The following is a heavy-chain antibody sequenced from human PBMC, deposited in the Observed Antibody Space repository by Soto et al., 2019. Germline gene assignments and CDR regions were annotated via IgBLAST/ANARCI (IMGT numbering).Heavy chain of an antibody. Sequence: SETLSLTCAVYGGSFGGYYWSWIRQPPGKGLEWIGEVNHSGSTNYNPSLKSRVTISVDTSKNQFSLKLSSVTAADTAVYYCARGFGRHYDFWDFDCYYGMDVWGQGTTVTVSS. CDR3: ARGFGRHYDFWDFDCYYGMDV. V-gene: IGHV4-34*01. D-gene: IGHD3-3*01. J-gene: IGHJ6*02. CDR1: GGSFGGYY. CDR2: VNHSGST.